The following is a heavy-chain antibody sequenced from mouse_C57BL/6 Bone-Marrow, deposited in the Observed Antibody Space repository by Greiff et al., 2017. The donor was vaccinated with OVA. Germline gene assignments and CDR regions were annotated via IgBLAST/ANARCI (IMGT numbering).Heavy chain of an antibody. CDR1: GYTFTDYY. CDR2: IGPGSGST. J-gene: IGHJ1*03. V-gene: IGHV1-77*01. Sequence: QVQLQQSGAELVKPGASVKISCKASGYTFTDYYINWVKQRPGQGLEWIGKIGPGSGSTYYNEKFKGKATLTADKSSSTAYMQLSSLTSEDSAVYFCARETYYYGSSGWGYFDVWGTGTTVTVSS. CDR3: ARETYYYGSSGWGYFDV. D-gene: IGHD1-1*01.